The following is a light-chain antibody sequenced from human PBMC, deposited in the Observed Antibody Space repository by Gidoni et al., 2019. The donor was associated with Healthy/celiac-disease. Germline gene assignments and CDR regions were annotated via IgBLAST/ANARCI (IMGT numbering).Light chain of an antibody. CDR1: SSNIVAGYD. CDR3: QSYDSSLSGSV. CDR2: GNS. Sequence: QSVLTQPPSVSGAPGPRVTISCTGSSSNIVAGYDVHWYQQLPGTAPKLLIYGNSNRPSGVPDRVSGSKSGTSASLAITGLQAEDEADYYCQSYDSSLSGSVFGGGTKRTVL. J-gene: IGLJ3*02. V-gene: IGLV1-40*01.